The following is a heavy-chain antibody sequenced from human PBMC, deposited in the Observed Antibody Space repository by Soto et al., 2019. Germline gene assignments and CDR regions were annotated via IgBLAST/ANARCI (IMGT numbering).Heavy chain of an antibody. V-gene: IGHV3-7*01. Sequence: TGGSLRLSCSASGSIFNTHCMSWVRQAPEKGLEWVAHTKPDGSEKYNVDSAKGRITISRDNTRNSLYLQMNSMRADATALYYCVGSGTSTFNPWGQGTLVTVSS. J-gene: IGHJ5*02. CDR2: TKPDGSEK. CDR3: VGSGTSTFNP. CDR1: GSIFNTHC.